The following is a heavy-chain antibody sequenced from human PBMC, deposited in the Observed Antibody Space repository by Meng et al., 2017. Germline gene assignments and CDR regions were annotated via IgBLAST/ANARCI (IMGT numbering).Heavy chain of an antibody. CDR2: ISANNGNT. V-gene: IGHV1-18*01. CDR1: GYTVTSYA. J-gene: IGHJ5*02. CDR3: ARDRLRMYFDP. Sequence: VQSGAEEKQTEAPVNVSCKSCGYTVTSYAISWVRQATAKGLEWVGWISANNGNTNYAQKLQGRVTITTDTSTSTAYMKLRGLSSDYTAVYHWARDRLRMYFDPWGQGTLVTVSS. D-gene: IGHD2-8*01.